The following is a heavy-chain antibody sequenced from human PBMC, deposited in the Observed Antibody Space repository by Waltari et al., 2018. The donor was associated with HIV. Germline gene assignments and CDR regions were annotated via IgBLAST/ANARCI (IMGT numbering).Heavy chain of an antibody. Sequence: QVQLVQSGAEVQKPGASVKVSCTASGYTFTSYDINWVRQATGQGLEWMGWMIPNSGNTGYAQKFQGRVTMTRNTSISTAYMELSSLRSEDTAVYYCASTGYYFDSSGYPRYFDYWGQGTLVTVSS. CDR3: ASTGYYFDSSGYPRYFDY. CDR2: MIPNSGNT. J-gene: IGHJ4*02. V-gene: IGHV1-8*01. D-gene: IGHD3-22*01. CDR1: GYTFTSYD.